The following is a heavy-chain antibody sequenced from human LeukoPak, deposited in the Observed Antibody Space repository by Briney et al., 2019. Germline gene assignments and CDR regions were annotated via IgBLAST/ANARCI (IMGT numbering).Heavy chain of an antibody. CDR3: AIRFSRGSGSAIDY. V-gene: IGHV1-8*01. D-gene: IGHD3-10*01. CDR2: MNPNSANT. J-gene: IGHJ4*02. Sequence: ASVKVSCKASGYTFTSYDINWVRQATGQGLEWMGWMNPNSANTGYAQNVQGRVTMTRNTSISTAYMELSSLRSEDTAVYYCAIRFSRGSGSAIDYWGQGTLVTVSS. CDR1: GYTFTSYD.